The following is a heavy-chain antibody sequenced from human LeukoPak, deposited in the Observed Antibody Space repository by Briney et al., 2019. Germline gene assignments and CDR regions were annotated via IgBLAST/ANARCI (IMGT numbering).Heavy chain of an antibody. V-gene: IGHV3-53*01. CDR2: IYSGGST. CDR1: GFTVSSNY. Sequence: GGSLRLSCAASGFTVSSNYMSWVRQAPGKGLEWVSVIYSGGSTYYADSVKGRFTISRDNSKNTLYLQMNSPRAEDTAVYYCARVGYYGSGSYYKDYYYYGMDVWGKGTTVTVSS. J-gene: IGHJ6*04. D-gene: IGHD3-10*01. CDR3: ARVGYYGSGSYYKDYYYYGMDV.